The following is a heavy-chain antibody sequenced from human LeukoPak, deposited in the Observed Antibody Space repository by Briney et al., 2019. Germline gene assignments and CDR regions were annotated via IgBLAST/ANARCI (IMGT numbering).Heavy chain of an antibody. Sequence: PSETLSLTCAVYGGSFSGYYWSWIRQPPGKGLEWIGEINHSGSTNYNPSLKSRVTISVDTSKNQFSLKLSSVTAADTAVYYCARVAARNNYYYYYMDVWGKGTAVTVSS. CDR2: INHSGST. CDR1: GGSFSGYY. CDR3: ARVAARNNYYYYYMDV. V-gene: IGHV4-34*01. D-gene: IGHD6-6*01. J-gene: IGHJ6*03.